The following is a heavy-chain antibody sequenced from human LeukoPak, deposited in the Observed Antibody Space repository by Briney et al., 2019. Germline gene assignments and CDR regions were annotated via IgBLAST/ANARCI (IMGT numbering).Heavy chain of an antibody. D-gene: IGHD3-22*01. V-gene: IGHV3-23*01. CDR3: AKRGVVIRVILVGFHKEAYYFDS. CDR2: ISDSGGST. Sequence: GGSLRLSCAVSGITLSNYGMSWVRQAPGKGLEWVAGISDSGGSTNYADSVKGRFTISRDNPKNTLYLQMNSLRAEYTAVYFCAKRGVVIRVILVGFHKEAYYFDSWGQGALVTVPS. CDR1: GITLSNYG. J-gene: IGHJ4*02.